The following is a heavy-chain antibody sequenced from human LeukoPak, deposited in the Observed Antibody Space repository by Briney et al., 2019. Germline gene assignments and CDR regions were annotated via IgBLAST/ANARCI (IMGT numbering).Heavy chain of an antibody. CDR2: INHSGST. CDR3: ARVTGTTPFDY. D-gene: IGHD1-20*01. Sequence: SETLSLTCAVYGGSFSGYYWSWIRQPPGKGLEWIGEINHSGSTNYNPSLKSRVTISVDTSKNQFSLKLSSVTAADTAVYYCARVTGTTPFDYWGQGTLVTVSS. V-gene: IGHV4-34*01. CDR1: GGSFSGYY. J-gene: IGHJ4*02.